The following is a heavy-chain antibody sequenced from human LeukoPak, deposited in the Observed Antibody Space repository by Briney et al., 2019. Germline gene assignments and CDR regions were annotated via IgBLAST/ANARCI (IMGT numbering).Heavy chain of an antibody. D-gene: IGHD3-22*01. Sequence: ASVKVSCKASGYTFTNYYMHWVRQAPGQGLEWMGIINPSGGSTSYAQKFQGRVTMTRDTSTSTVYMELSSLRSEDTAVYYCARGGGYYDSSGYYGDYYFDYWGQGTLVTVSS. J-gene: IGHJ4*02. CDR3: ARGGGYYDSSGYYGDYYFDY. CDR2: INPSGGST. V-gene: IGHV1-46*01. CDR1: GYTFTNYY.